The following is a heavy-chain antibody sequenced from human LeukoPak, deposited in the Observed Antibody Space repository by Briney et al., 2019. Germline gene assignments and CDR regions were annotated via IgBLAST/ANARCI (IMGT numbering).Heavy chain of an antibody. Sequence: GGSLRLSCAASGFTFSSYAMSWVRQAPGKGLEWVSAISGSGGSTYYADSVKGRFTISRDNSKNTLYLQMNSLRAEDTAVYYCAKARPGYCSSTSCYPDWFDPWGQGTLVTVSS. CDR3: AKARPGYCSSTSCYPDWFDP. CDR1: GFTFSSYA. D-gene: IGHD2-2*01. J-gene: IGHJ5*02. V-gene: IGHV3-23*01. CDR2: ISGSGGST.